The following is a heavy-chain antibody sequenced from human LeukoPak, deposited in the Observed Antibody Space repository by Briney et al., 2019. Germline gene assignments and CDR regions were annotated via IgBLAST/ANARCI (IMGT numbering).Heavy chain of an antibody. CDR2: IYYSGSA. V-gene: IGHV4-31*03. J-gene: IGHJ4*02. CDR1: GGSISSGVFY. Sequence: PSQTLSLTCTVSGGSISSGVFYWSWIRQQPGKGLEWIGYIYYSGSAYYNPSLKSRLTISVDTSKNQFSLKLSSVTAADTAVYYCARSPAYSSGWYDGYWGQGTLVTVSS. D-gene: IGHD6-19*01. CDR3: ARSPAYSSGWYDGY.